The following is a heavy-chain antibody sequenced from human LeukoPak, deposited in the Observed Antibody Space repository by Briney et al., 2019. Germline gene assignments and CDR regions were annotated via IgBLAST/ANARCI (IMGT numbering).Heavy chain of an antibody. V-gene: IGHV4-59*01. J-gene: IGHJ4*02. D-gene: IGHD6-13*01. Sequence: SETLSLTCTVSGASISSNYWSWIRQPPGKGLEWIGYIFYSGSTLYNPSLQSRVTISVDTSKNQISLKLTSVTAADTAVYYCASGPYPAAGTDHQFDYWGQGTLVTVSS. CDR2: IFYSGST. CDR3: ASGPYPAAGTDHQFDY. CDR1: GASISSNY.